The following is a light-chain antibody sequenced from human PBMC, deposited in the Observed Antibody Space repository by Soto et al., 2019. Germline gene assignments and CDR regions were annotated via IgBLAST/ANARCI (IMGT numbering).Light chain of an antibody. CDR1: SSDVGGYNY. CDR3: SSYAGSNGVV. Sequence: QSALTQPPSASGSTGQSVTISCTGTSSDVGGYNYVSWYQQHPGKAPKLMIYDVSKRPSGVPDRFSGSKSGNTAPLTVSGLQAEDEADYYCSSYAGSNGVVFGGGTQLTVL. V-gene: IGLV2-8*01. CDR2: DVS. J-gene: IGLJ2*01.